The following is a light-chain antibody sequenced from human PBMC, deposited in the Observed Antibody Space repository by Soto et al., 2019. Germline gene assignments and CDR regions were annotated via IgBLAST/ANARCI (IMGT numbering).Light chain of an antibody. V-gene: IGKV3-11*01. Sequence: EIVLTQSPGTLSLSPGERATLSCRASQSVSNNYLAWYQQKPGQAPRLLIYDASNRATGIPARFSGSGSGTDFTLTISSLEPEDFAVYYCQQRRTFGQGTKVDI. CDR1: QSVSNNY. J-gene: IGKJ1*01. CDR3: QQRRT. CDR2: DAS.